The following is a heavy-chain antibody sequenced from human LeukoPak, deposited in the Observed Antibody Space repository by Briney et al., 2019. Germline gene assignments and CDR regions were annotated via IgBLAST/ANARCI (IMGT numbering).Heavy chain of an antibody. Sequence: SETLSLTCTVSGGSISSGSYYWSWIRQPAGKGLEWIGRIYTSGSTYYNPSLRSRVTISLDTSKNQFSLKLSSVTAADTAVYYCAREPYCGGDCFLDSWGQGTLVTVSS. D-gene: IGHD2-21*01. CDR1: GGSISSGSYY. CDR3: AREPYCGGDCFLDS. J-gene: IGHJ4*02. V-gene: IGHV4-61*02. CDR2: IYTSGST.